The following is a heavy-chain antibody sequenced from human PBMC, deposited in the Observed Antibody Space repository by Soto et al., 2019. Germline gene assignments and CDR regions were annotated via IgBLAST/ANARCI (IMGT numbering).Heavy chain of an antibody. CDR1: GYTFTSHG. D-gene: IGHD3-10*01. Sequence: QVPLVQSGDVMKKPGASVKVSCKASGYTFTSHGISWVRQAPGQGLEWMGWISASNGDTNYAQKYQGRVTVTTDTSTSTDYIELRSLRSEDTAVYYCARMVRGSNVDYYHYMDVWGEGTTVTVSS. J-gene: IGHJ6*03. CDR3: ARMVRGSNVDYYHYMDV. V-gene: IGHV1-18*01. CDR2: ISASNGDT.